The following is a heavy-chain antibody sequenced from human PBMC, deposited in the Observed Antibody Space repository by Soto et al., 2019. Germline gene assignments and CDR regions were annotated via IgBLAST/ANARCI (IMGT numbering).Heavy chain of an antibody. D-gene: IGHD3-22*01. J-gene: IGHJ4*02. CDR2: VNTDGSGT. CDR3: ARTGYYYDSKGYDFDY. V-gene: IGHV3-74*01. CDR1: GFTFSNYW. Sequence: GVSLRLSCAASGFTFSNYWMHWVRQAPGTGLIWVSRVNTDGSGTTYADSVRGRFTISRDNAKNTLYLQMNSLRAEDTAVYYCARTGYYYDSKGYDFDYWGQGTLVTVSS.